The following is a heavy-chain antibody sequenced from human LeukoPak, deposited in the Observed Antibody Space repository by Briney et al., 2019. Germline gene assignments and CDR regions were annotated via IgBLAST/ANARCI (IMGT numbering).Heavy chain of an antibody. V-gene: IGHV4-34*01. Sequence: SETLSLTCAVYGGSFSGYYWSWIRQPPGKGLEWIGEINHSGSTNYNPSLKSRVTISVDKSKNQFSLKLSSVTAADTAVYCCARASLIVGAFFDYWGQGTLVTVSS. J-gene: IGHJ4*02. D-gene: IGHD1-26*01. CDR1: GGSFSGYY. CDR3: ARASLIVGAFFDY. CDR2: INHSGST.